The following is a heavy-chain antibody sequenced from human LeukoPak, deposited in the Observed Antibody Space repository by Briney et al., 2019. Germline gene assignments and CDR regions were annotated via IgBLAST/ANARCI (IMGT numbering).Heavy chain of an antibody. V-gene: IGHV1-69*05. CDR3: ARDRRGYSYGVGYNWFDP. CDR1: GGTFSSYA. CDR2: IIPIFGTA. Sequence: ASVKVSCKASGGTFSSYAISWVRQAPGQGLEWMGGIIPIFGTANYAQKFQGRVTITTDESTSTAYVELSSLRSEDTAVYYCARDRRGYSYGVGYNWFDPWGQGTLVTVSS. D-gene: IGHD5-18*01. J-gene: IGHJ5*02.